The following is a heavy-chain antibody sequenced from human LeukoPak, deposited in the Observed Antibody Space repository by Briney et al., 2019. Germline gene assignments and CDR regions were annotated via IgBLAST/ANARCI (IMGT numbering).Heavy chain of an antibody. CDR3: ARAALNWNFGVAGY. CDR1: GFTFSSYS. Sequence: SGGSLRLSCAASGFTFSSYSMNWVRQAPGKGLEWVSYISRSSRTIYYADSVKGRFTISRDNSKNTLYLQMNSLRAEDTAVYYCARAALNWNFGVAGYWGQGTLVTVSS. D-gene: IGHD1-7*01. J-gene: IGHJ4*02. CDR2: ISRSSRTI. V-gene: IGHV3-48*01.